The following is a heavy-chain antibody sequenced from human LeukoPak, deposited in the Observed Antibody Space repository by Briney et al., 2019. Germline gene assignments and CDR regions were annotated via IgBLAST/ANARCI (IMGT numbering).Heavy chain of an antibody. V-gene: IGHV3-53*01. D-gene: IGHD3-10*01. Sequence: GGSLRLSCAASGFTVSSNYMTWVRQAPGKGLEWVSVIYKSAITCYAGAVRGRFTITRDNAKNSLYQQMKSLRAEDTAVYYCARVEALYNSGSVWAYWGQGTLVTVSS. J-gene: IGHJ4*02. CDR2: IYKSAIT. CDR1: GFTVSSNY. CDR3: ARVEALYNSGSVWAY.